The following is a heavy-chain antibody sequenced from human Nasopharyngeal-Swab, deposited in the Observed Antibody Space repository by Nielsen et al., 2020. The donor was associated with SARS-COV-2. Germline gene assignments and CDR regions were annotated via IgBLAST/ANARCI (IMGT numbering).Heavy chain of an antibody. D-gene: IGHD5-18*01. V-gene: IGHV3-23*03. Sequence: GESLTISCAASGFTFSSYAMSWVCQAPGKGLEWVSVIYSGGSSTYYADSVKGRFTISRDNSKNTLYLQMNSLRAEDTAVYYCAKNSYGFGYYFDYWGQGTLVTVSS. CDR2: IYSGGSST. CDR3: AKNSYGFGYYFDY. J-gene: IGHJ4*02. CDR1: GFTFSSYA.